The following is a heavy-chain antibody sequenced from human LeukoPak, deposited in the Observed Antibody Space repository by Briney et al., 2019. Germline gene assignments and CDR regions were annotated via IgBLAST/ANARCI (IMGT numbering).Heavy chain of an antibody. CDR1: GGSVRSDSHY. CDR3: TRDLPRGFGEL. J-gene: IGHJ4*02. D-gene: IGHD3-10*01. Sequence: SGTLSLTFTVSGGSVRSDSHYCRWSRPPPGKGLELIGYIYYSGSINYNPSLKSRVTISRDTSKNQFSLKLSSVTAADTAVYYCTRDLPRGFGELWSQGTLVTVSS. V-gene: IGHV4-61*01. CDR2: IYYSGSI.